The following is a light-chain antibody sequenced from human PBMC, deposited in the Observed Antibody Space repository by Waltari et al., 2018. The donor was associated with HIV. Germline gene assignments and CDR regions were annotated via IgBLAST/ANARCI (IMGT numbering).Light chain of an antibody. CDR2: DSN. CDR3: GTWDSSLSAWV. CDR1: SSNIGNNY. V-gene: IGLV1-51*01. J-gene: IGLJ3*02. Sequence: QSVLTQPPSVSAAPGQKVTISCSGSSSNIGNNYVTWYQQLPGTAPKPLHYDSNKRPSGIPNRVSGSKSGTSGTLAITGLQTGDEADYYCGTWDSSLSAWVFGGGTKLTVL.